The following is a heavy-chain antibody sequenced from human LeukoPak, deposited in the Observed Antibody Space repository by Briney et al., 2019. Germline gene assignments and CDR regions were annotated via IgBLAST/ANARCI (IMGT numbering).Heavy chain of an antibody. Sequence: SQTLSLTCVVSGDSVSSQNGAWNWFRQSPSRGLEWLGRTYYRSKWYNDYAESMEGRMTISQDTSKNQYSLHLNSVTPDDTAVYYCARDFGTTGWHTFDYWGQGTLVTVSS. D-gene: IGHD6-19*01. V-gene: IGHV6-1*01. J-gene: IGHJ4*02. CDR1: GDSVSSQNGA. CDR2: TYYRSKWYN. CDR3: ARDFGTTGWHTFDY.